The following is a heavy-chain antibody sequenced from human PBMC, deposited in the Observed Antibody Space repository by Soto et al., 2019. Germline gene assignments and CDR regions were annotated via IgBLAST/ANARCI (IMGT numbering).Heavy chain of an antibody. CDR2: ISYDGSNK. D-gene: IGHD5-18*01. V-gene: IGHV3-30*18. CDR1: GFTFSSYG. CDR3: AKDNRRSYGWNWYYYYYMDV. Sequence: QVQLVESGGGVVQPGRSLRLSCAASGFTFSSYGMHWVRQAPGKGLEWVAVISYDGSNKYYEDSVKGRFPISRDNSKNTLYLQMNSLRAEDTAVYYCAKDNRRSYGWNWYYYYYMDVWGKGTTVTVSS. J-gene: IGHJ6*03.